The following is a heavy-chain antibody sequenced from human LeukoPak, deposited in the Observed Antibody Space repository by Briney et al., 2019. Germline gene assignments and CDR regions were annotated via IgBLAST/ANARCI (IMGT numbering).Heavy chain of an antibody. V-gene: IGHV4-39*07. J-gene: IGHJ4*02. CDR3: ARFQVTRSGWYVLARQDFDY. CDR2: ISYRGCT. D-gene: IGHD6-19*01. Sequence: NSSETLSLTCTVSGASISSSNYYWGWIRQPPGKGPEWIGSISYRGCTYYNPSLKSRVSMSVDTSKNQFSLKLSSVTAADTAVYYCARFQVTRSGWYVLARQDFDYWGQGTLVTVSS. CDR1: GASISSSNYY.